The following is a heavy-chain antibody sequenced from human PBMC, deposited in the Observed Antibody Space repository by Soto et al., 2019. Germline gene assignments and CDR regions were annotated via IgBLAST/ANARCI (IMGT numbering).Heavy chain of an antibody. J-gene: IGHJ4*01. CDR2: VKSKNDGGTT. CDR1: GFTFSNAW. D-gene: IGHD3-22*01. CDR3: TTDSYITSIIVRFDY. Sequence: GGSLSLSCAASGFTFSNAWINWVRQAPGKGLEWVGRVKSKNDGGTTDFAAPVKGRFAISRDDSKNMVYLEMNSLQTEDTAIYYCTTDSYITSIIVRFDYWGHGTLVTVSS. V-gene: IGHV3-15*07.